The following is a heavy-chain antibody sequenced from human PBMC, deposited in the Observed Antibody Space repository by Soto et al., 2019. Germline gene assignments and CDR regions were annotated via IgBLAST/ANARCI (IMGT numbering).Heavy chain of an antibody. CDR1: EFPVSDNY. CDR3: ARDRRTENGYYDYFYGMEN. D-gene: IGHD2-8*02. Sequence: LRLSCLASEFPVSDNYMTWVRQAPGKGLEWVSIIQSAGSTYYADSVRGRFTISRDNFKNTLYLQMNSLRAEDTAVYYCARDRRTENGYYDYFYGMENWGQETTDAVSS. J-gene: IGHJ6*02. V-gene: IGHV3-53*01. CDR2: IQSAGST.